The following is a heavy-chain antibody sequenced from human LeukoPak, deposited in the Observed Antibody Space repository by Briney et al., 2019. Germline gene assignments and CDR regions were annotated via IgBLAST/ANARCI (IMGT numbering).Heavy chain of an antibody. V-gene: IGHV3-30-3*01. CDR1: GFTFSSYA. Sequence: GRSLRLSCAASGFTFSSYAMHWVRQAPGKGLEWVAVISYDGSNKYYADSVKGRFTISRDNSKNTPYLQMNSLRAEDTAVYYCARVAVAGPDYYYYGMDVWGQGTTVTVSS. D-gene: IGHD6-19*01. CDR2: ISYDGSNK. CDR3: ARVAVAGPDYYYYGMDV. J-gene: IGHJ6*02.